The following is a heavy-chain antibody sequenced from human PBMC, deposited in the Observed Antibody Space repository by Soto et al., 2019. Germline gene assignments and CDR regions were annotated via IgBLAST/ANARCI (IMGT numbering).Heavy chain of an antibody. CDR2: VDPEDGEV. J-gene: IGHJ6*02. D-gene: IGHD2-8*02. V-gene: IGHV1-69-2*01. Sequence: ASVKVSCKASGYSFTAFYIHWVRQAPGKGLDWVGLVDPEDGEVKYAANFQGRVSIMADTSVDTAYMQLNSLRSDDTADYYCATQITPTGGLLRNDYDGMDVWGQGTTVTVSS. CDR1: GYSFTAFY. CDR3: ATQITPTGGLLRNDYDGMDV.